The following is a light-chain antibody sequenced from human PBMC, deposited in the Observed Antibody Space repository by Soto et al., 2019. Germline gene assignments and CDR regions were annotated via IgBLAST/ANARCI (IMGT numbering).Light chain of an antibody. CDR3: SSYTSRGTYV. V-gene: IGLV2-14*01. CDR2: EVS. Sequence: QSAVTQPASVSGSPGQSITISCTGTSSDVGGYNYVSWYQQHPGKAPKLMIYEVSNRPSGISNRFSGSKSGNTASLTISGLQAEDEADYYCSSYTSRGTYVFGTGTKVTVL. CDR1: SSDVGGYNY. J-gene: IGLJ1*01.